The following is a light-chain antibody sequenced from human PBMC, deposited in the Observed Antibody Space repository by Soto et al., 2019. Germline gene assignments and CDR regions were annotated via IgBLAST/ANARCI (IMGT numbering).Light chain of an antibody. CDR2: LGS. CDR3: MQDLQTPPV. J-gene: IGKJ3*01. V-gene: IGKV2-28*01. CDR1: QSLLHSNGYNY. Sequence: DIVMTQSPLSLPVTPGEPASISCRSSQSLLHSNGYNYLDWYLQKPGQSPQLLIYLGSNRASGVPDRFGGSGSGTDFTLKISRVEAEAVGVYYCMQDLQTPPVFSPGTKVDIK.